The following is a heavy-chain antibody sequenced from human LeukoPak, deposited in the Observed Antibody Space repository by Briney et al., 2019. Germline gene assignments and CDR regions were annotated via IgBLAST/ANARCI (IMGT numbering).Heavy chain of an antibody. CDR2: IYYSGNT. V-gene: IGHV4-39*01. Sequence: SETLSLTCTVSGGSITSSSYYWGWIRQPPGRGLEWIGTIYYSGNTFYNPSLESRVTISVDTSKNQFSLKLSSVTAAGTAVYYCARPAGLGRTYDAFDIWGQGTMVTVSS. CDR1: GGSITSSSYY. J-gene: IGHJ3*02. CDR3: ARPAGLGRTYDAFDI. D-gene: IGHD1-26*01.